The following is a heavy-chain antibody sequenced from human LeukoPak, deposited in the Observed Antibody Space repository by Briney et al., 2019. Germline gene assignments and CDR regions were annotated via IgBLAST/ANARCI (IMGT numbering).Heavy chain of an antibody. D-gene: IGHD6-6*01. CDR2: INPGGGST. Sequence: ASVKVSCKASGYTFTNYYLHWLRQAPGQGLEWMGIINPGGGSTNYAQNFQGRVSMTTDMSTTTVYMELSHLRSEDTALYYCTRDIAPRPGPEYYFDSWGQGTLVTVSS. CDR3: TRDIAPRPGPEYYFDS. V-gene: IGHV1-46*01. CDR1: GYTFTNYY. J-gene: IGHJ4*02.